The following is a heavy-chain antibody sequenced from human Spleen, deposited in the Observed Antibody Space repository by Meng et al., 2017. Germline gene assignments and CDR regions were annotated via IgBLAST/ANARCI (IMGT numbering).Heavy chain of an antibody. CDR2: IYYSGRT. CDR1: GCSISSSSYY. V-gene: IGHV4-39*07. Sequence: SEILSFTVTLSGCSISSSSYYWGWIRQPPGKGLEWIGSIYYSGRTYYNPSLKSRVTISVDTSKNQFSLKLSSVTAADTAVYYCARSNRYSSSWQYYYYYYGMDVWGQGTTVNGAS. D-gene: IGHD6-13*01. J-gene: IGHJ6*01. CDR3: ARSNRYSSSWQYYYYYYGMDV.